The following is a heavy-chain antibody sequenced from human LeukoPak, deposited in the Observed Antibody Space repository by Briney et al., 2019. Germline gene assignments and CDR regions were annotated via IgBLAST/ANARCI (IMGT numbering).Heavy chain of an antibody. CDR1: GFTFSSYG. J-gene: IGHJ4*02. V-gene: IGHV3-30*18. CDR3: AKLVPPSGSYSNFDY. CDR2: ISYDGSNK. D-gene: IGHD1-26*01. Sequence: QPGGSLRLSCAASGFTFSSYGMHWVRQAPGKGLEWVAVISYDGSNKYYADSVKGRFTISRDNSKNTLYLQMNSLRAEDTAVYYCAKLVPPSGSYSNFDYWGQGTLVTVSS.